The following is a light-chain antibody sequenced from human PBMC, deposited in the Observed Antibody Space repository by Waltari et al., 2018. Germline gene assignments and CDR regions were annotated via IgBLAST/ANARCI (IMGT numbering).Light chain of an antibody. CDR3: QQYSSFST. J-gene: IGKJ2*01. V-gene: IGKV1-5*03. CDR1: QSVGTW. Sequence: DIQMTQSPSTLSASVGDRVTISCRASQSVGTWLAWYQQKPGKAPNLLIYMASSLVSGAPSRSSGSGSGTDFTLTISSLQPDDFATYSCQQYSSFSTFGQGTKV. CDR2: MAS.